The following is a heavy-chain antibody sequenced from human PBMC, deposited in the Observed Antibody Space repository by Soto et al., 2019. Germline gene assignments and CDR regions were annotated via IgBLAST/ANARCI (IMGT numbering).Heavy chain of an antibody. D-gene: IGHD6-13*01. Sequence: PSETLSLTCTVSGGSISSGGYYWSWIRQHPGKCLEWIGYIYYSGSTYYNPSLKSRVTISVDTSKNQFSLKLSSVTAADTAVYYCARGNGYSSSWFLALDYWGQGTLVTVYS. J-gene: IGHJ4*02. CDR3: ARGNGYSSSWFLALDY. CDR1: GGSISSGGYY. V-gene: IGHV4-31*03. CDR2: IYYSGST.